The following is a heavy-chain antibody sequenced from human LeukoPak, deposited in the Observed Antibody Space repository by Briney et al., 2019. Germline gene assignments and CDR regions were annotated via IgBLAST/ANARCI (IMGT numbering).Heavy chain of an antibody. J-gene: IGHJ4*02. D-gene: IGHD5-24*01. V-gene: IGHV4-59*08. CDR1: GGSISSYY. CDR3: ARRKMATREFDY. CDR2: IYHSGNT. Sequence: SETLSLTCTVSGGSISSYYWSWIRQPPGKGLEWIGYIYHSGNTNYNPSLKSRVTISVDTSKNQFSLKLSSVTAADTAVYYCARRKMATREFDYWGQGTLVTVSS.